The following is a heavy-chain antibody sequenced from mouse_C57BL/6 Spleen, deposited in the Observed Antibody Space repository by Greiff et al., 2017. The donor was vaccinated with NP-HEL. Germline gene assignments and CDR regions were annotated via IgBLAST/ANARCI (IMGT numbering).Heavy chain of an antibody. CDR1: GFTFSDYG. CDR3: ARKAYYYGSEGYFEV. V-gene: IGHV5-17*01. Sequence: EVKLVESGGGLVKPGGSLKLSCAASGFTFSDYGMHWVRQAPEKGLEWVAYISSGSSTIYYAGTVKGRFTISRDNAKNTLFLQMTSLRSEDTAMYYCARKAYYYGSEGYFEVWGTGTTVTVSS. J-gene: IGHJ1*03. CDR2: ISSGSSTI. D-gene: IGHD1-1*01.